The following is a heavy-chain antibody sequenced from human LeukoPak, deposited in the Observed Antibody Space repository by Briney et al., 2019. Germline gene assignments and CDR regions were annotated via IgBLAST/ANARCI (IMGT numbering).Heavy chain of an antibody. Sequence: GGSLRLSCAASGFTFSSYAMHWVRQAPGKGLEWVAVISYGGSNKYYADSVKGRFTISRDNSKNTLYLQMNSLRAEDTAVYYCARDWGPYSSSYYGYWGQGTLVTVSS. V-gene: IGHV3-30-3*01. J-gene: IGHJ4*02. CDR2: ISYGGSNK. D-gene: IGHD6-13*01. CDR1: GFTFSSYA. CDR3: ARDWGPYSSSYYGY.